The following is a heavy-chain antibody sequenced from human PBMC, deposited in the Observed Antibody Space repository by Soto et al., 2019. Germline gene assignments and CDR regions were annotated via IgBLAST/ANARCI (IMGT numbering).Heavy chain of an antibody. D-gene: IGHD1-1*01. J-gene: IGHJ4*02. CDR1: GGSITASVW. CDR3: ARKAWTRLDY. V-gene: IGHV4-4*02. Sequence: QLRLQESGPGLVKPSETLSLTCSISGGSITASVWWTWVRLTPEKGLQWIGEVFHTGRVNYNPSLQSRLTISVDKSMGQFSLRLTSVTAADTAVYYCARKAWTRLDYWGQGALVTVSS. CDR2: VFHTGRV.